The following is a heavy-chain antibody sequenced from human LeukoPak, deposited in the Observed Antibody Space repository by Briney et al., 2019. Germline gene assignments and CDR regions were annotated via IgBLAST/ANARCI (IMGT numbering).Heavy chain of an antibody. V-gene: IGHV4-30-4*01. J-gene: IGHJ4*02. Sequence: SQTLSLTCTVSGGSISSGDYYWGWIRQPPGQGLEWIVYIYYSGSTYYNPSLKSRVTISVDTSKNQFSLKLSSVTAADTAVYYCARAYDSSGYYFDYWGQGTLVTVSS. D-gene: IGHD3-22*01. CDR1: GGSISSGDYY. CDR3: ARAYDSSGYYFDY. CDR2: IYYSGST.